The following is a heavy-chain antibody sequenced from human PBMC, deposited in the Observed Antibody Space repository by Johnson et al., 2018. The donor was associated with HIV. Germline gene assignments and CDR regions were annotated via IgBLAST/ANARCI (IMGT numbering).Heavy chain of an antibody. D-gene: IGHD6-13*01. J-gene: IGHJ3*02. V-gene: IGHV3-30*04. CDR3: ARGKGAAAGLDTFDI. Sequence: QMQLVESGGGLVQPGRSLKLSCAASGFTFDDYAMHWVRQAPGKGLEWVAVISYDGHNEYYADSVEGRFTVSRDNARNSLYLQMSSLRAEDTALYYCARGKGAAAGLDTFDIWGQGTMVTVSS. CDR1: GFTFDDYA. CDR2: ISYDGHNE.